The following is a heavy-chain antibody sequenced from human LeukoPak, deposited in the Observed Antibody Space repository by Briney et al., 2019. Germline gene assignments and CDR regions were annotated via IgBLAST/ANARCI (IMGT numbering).Heavy chain of an antibody. CDR2: IHYSGST. J-gene: IGHJ3*01. CDR1: DGSISSGGYY. Sequence: PSETLSLTCTVSDGSISSGGYYWSWIRHHPGKGLEWFGYIHYSGSTYFSPSFKSRVTMSVDTSKNQFSLKLSSVTAADTAVYFCAREARTTINYRSFDLWGLGTLVTVSS. V-gene: IGHV4-31*03. CDR3: AREARTTINYRSFDL. D-gene: IGHD2-2*01.